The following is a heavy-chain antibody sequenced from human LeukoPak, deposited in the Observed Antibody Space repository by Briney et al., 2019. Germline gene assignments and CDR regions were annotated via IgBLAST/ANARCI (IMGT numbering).Heavy chain of an antibody. CDR1: GYTFTDYF. Sequence: GASVKVSCKASGYTFTDYFIHWVRQAPGQGLEWMGWLNPHSGVTKYAQKFQGRVTMTRDTSISTAYKDLSGLKSDDTAVYFCARGLIEDQNWFDPWGQGTLVTVSS. J-gene: IGHJ5*02. CDR3: ARGLIEDQNWFDP. CDR2: LNPHSGVT. V-gene: IGHV1-2*02. D-gene: IGHD2/OR15-2a*01.